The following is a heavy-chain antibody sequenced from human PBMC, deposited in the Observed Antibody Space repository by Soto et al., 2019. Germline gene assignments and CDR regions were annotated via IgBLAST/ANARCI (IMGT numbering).Heavy chain of an antibody. Sequence: ASVKVSCKASGYTFTGYYMHWVRQAPGQGLEWMGWINPNSGGTNYAQKFQGWVTMTRDTSISTAYMELSRLRSDDTAVYYCARESIAAAGTDAFDIWGQGTMVTVPS. J-gene: IGHJ3*02. D-gene: IGHD6-13*01. CDR3: ARESIAAAGTDAFDI. CDR2: INPNSGGT. CDR1: GYTFTGYY. V-gene: IGHV1-2*04.